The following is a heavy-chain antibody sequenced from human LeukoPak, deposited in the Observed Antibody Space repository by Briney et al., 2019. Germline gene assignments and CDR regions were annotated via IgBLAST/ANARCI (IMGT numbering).Heavy chain of an antibody. CDR2: ISSSSSYI. Sequence: GGSLRLSCAASGFTFSSYSMNWVRQAPGNGLEWVASISSSSSYIYYADSVKGRFTISRDNAKNSLYLQMNSLRAEDTAVYYCARDDHFDYDFWSGYFSSGFEEKYYFDYWGQGTLVTVSS. CDR3: ARDDHFDYDFWSGYFSSGFEEKYYFDY. J-gene: IGHJ4*02. CDR1: GFTFSSYS. D-gene: IGHD3-3*01. V-gene: IGHV3-21*01.